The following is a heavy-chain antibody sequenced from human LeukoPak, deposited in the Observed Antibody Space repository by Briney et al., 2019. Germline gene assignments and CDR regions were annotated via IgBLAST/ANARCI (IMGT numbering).Heavy chain of an antibody. CDR3: ARKQVGSTYYFDD. CDR1: GYSFTTYW. D-gene: IGHD1-26*01. V-gene: IGHV5-51*01. J-gene: IGHJ4*02. CDR2: IYPGDSDT. Sequence: GESLKISCKGSGYSFTTYWIGWVRQMPGKGLEWMGIIYPGDSDTTYSPSFQGQVTISADKSISTAYLQWSSLKASDSAIYYCARKQVGSTYYFDDWGQGTLVTVSS.